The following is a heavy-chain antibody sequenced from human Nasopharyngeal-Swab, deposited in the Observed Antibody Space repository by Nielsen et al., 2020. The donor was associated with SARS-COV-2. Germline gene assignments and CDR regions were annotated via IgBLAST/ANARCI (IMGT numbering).Heavy chain of an antibody. CDR1: GFTFGDYA. V-gene: IGHV3-49*01. CDR2: IRSKTYGGAP. J-gene: IGHJ3*02. D-gene: IGHD1-1*01. Sequence: GGSLRLSCTTSGFTFGDYAMSWFRQAPGKGLEWVGFIRSKTYGGAPEYAASVKDRFTISRDGAESIAYLQMNSLRAEDTAVYYCARDSDDLSIDDAFDIWGQGTMVTVSS. CDR3: ARDSDDLSIDDAFDI.